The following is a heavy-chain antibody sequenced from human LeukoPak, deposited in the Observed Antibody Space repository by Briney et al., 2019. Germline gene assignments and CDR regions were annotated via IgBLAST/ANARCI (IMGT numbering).Heavy chain of an antibody. CDR2: IGVRGTPI. J-gene: IGHJ6*01. Sequence: GGSLRLSCAASGFTFSSYSMNWVRQAPGKGLEWISYIGVRGTPIYYADSIKGRFSISRDDAKNSLYLQMNSLRAEDTAVYFCARENLCLDVWGQGTTVTVSS. CDR1: GFTFSSYS. D-gene: IGHD1-14*01. CDR3: ARENLCLDV. V-gene: IGHV3-48*04.